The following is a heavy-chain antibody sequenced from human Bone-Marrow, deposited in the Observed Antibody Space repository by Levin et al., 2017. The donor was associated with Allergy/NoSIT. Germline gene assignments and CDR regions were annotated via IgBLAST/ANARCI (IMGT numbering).Heavy chain of an antibody. CDR1: GGSISSSSYY. Sequence: NPSETLSLTCTVSGGSISSSSYYWGWIRQPPGKGLEWIGSIYYSGSTYYNPSLKSRVTISVDTSKNQFSLKLSSVTAADTAVYYCARHDVVLLWFDYWGQGTLVTVSS. V-gene: IGHV4-39*01. D-gene: IGHD3-10*01. CDR2: IYYSGST. CDR3: ARHDVVLLWFDY. J-gene: IGHJ5*01.